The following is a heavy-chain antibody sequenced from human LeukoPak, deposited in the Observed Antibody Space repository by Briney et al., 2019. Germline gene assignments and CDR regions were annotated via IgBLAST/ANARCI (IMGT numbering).Heavy chain of an antibody. Sequence: GGSLRLSCAASGFTFGDYWMSWVRQAPGKGLEWVANIKGDGSERFYVDSVKGRFTIYRDNAERSLYLQMNSLRVEDTAVYSCVRDRYYYDSLSPNGMDVWGQGTTVTVSS. CDR3: VRDRYYYDSLSPNGMDV. CDR2: IKGDGSER. D-gene: IGHD3-22*01. V-gene: IGHV3-7*03. J-gene: IGHJ6*02. CDR1: GFTFGDYW.